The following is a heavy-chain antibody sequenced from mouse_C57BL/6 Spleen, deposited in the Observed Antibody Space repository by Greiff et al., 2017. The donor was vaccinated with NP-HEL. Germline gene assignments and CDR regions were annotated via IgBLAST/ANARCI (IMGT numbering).Heavy chain of an antibody. J-gene: IGHJ2*01. V-gene: IGHV5-9-1*02. CDR1: GFTFSSYA. D-gene: IGHD2-1*01. Sequence: EVKLMESGEGLVKPGGSLKLSCAASGFTFSSYAMSWVRQTPEKRLEWVAYISSGGDYIYYADTVKGRFTISRDNARNTLYLQMSSLKSEDTAMYYCTRENGYGNFDYWGQGTTLTVSS. CDR2: ISSGGDYI. CDR3: TRENGYGNFDY.